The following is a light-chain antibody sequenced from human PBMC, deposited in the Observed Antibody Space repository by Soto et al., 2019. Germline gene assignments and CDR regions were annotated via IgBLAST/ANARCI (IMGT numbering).Light chain of an antibody. CDR3: QQRSNWPRT. Sequence: EIVLTQSPATLSLSPGDRATLSCRASQSVSRYLAWYQQKPGQAPRLLIYDASNRATGIPARFGGSGSGTDFTLTISSLEPEDCAVYYRQQRSNWPRTFGKGTKLEIK. CDR2: DAS. CDR1: QSVSRY. J-gene: IGKJ2*01. V-gene: IGKV3-11*01.